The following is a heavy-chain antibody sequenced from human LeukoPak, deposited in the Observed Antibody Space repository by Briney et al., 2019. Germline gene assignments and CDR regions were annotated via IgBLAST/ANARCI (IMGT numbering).Heavy chain of an antibody. CDR2: ISHSGTT. CDR1: GGSFSAYY. J-gene: IGHJ4*02. D-gene: IGHD2-2*01. V-gene: IGHV4-34*01. CDR3: ARQVVPAPYYFDY. Sequence: SETLSLTCAVYGGSFSAYYWTWIRQPPGKGLEWIGEISHSGTTTYNPSLKSRVTISVDTSKNQFSLNLTSVTAADTAEYYCARQVVPAPYYFDYWGQGTLVTVSS.